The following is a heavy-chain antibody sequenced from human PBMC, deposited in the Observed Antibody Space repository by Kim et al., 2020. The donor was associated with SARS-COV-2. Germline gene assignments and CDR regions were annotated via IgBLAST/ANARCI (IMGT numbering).Heavy chain of an antibody. D-gene: IGHD3-16*01. V-gene: IGHV3-30*03. Sequence: GGSLRLSCAGSGFTSGLTFGAYSMHWVRQAPGKGLEWLMFISYDGLIDYYADSVRGRFTVSRDNSRNTLFLQMNSLRPEDTAVYYCARDIRDAYSLGAMDVWGQGTTVIVSS. CDR2: ISYDGLID. CDR3: ARDIRDAYSLGAMDV. J-gene: IGHJ6*02. CDR1: GFTSGLTFGAYS.